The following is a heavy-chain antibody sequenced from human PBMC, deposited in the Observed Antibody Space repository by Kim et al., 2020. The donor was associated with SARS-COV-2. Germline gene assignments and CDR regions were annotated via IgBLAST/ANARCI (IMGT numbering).Heavy chain of an antibody. CDR3: AKDMAARRDSSSWAPFDY. J-gene: IGHJ4*02. CDR1: GFTFSSYA. D-gene: IGHD6-13*01. Sequence: GGSLRLSCAASGFTFSSYAMSWVRQAPGKGLEWVSVIYSGGSSTYYADSVKGRFTISRDNSKNTLYLQMNSLRAEDTAVYYCAKDMAARRDSSSWAPFDYWGQGTLVTVSS. V-gene: IGHV3-23*03. CDR2: IYSGGSST.